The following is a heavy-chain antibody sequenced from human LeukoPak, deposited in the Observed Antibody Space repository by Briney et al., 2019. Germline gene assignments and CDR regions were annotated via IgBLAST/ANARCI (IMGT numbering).Heavy chain of an antibody. V-gene: IGHV4-34*01. J-gene: IGHJ4*02. CDR2: INHSGST. CDR1: GGSFSGYY. D-gene: IGHD3-3*01. Sequence: PSETLSLTCAVYGGSFSGYYWSWIRQPPGKGLEWIGEINHSGSTNYNPSLKSRVTISVDTSKNQFSLKLSSVTAADTAVYYCARGVRFPTPASDYWGQGTLVTVSS. CDR3: ARGVRFPTPASDY.